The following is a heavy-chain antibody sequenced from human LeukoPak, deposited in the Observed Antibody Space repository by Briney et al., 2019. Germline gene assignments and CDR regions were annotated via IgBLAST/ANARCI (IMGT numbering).Heavy chain of an antibody. V-gene: IGHV4-39*01. Sequence: SETLSLTCTVSGGSISSSSYYWGWIRQPPGKGLEWIGSIYYSGSTYYNPSLKSRVTISVDTSKNQFSLKLSSVTAADTAVYYCARLRIMIVARYYYYYGMDVWGQGTTVTVSS. D-gene: IGHD3-22*01. J-gene: IGHJ6*02. CDR2: IYYSGST. CDR3: ARLRIMIVARYYYYYGMDV. CDR1: GGSISSSSYY.